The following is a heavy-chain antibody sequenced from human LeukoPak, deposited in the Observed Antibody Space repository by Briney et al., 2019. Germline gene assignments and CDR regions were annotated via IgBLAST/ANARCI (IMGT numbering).Heavy chain of an antibody. Sequence: WRSLRLSCAASGCTFDDYSKHWVRHGPRKGLGWVSGISWNSASIGYADSVKGRFTIYRDNAKNSLYLQMNSLRDEDTALYYCVKDSSSWFDAFDIWGQGTMVTVSS. CDR1: GCTFDDYS. D-gene: IGHD6-13*01. CDR3: VKDSSSWFDAFDI. J-gene: IGHJ3*02. CDR2: ISWNSASI. V-gene: IGHV3-9*01.